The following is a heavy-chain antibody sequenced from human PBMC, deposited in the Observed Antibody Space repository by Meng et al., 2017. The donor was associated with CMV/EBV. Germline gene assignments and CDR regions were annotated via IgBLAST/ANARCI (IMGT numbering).Heavy chain of an antibody. Sequence: GSMSRSNWWSWARQPPGKGLEWIGEIYHSGNTNYNPSLKSRVTISVDKSKNQFSLKLSSVTAADTAVYYCARGSDEAAAGTSYLDYWGQGTLVTVSS. CDR2: IYHSGNT. V-gene: IGHV4-4*02. CDR1: GSMSRSNW. CDR3: ARGSDEAAAGTSYLDY. J-gene: IGHJ4*02. D-gene: IGHD6-13*01.